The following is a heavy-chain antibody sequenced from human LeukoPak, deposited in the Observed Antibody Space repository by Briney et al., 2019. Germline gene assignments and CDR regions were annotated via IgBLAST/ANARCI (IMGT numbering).Heavy chain of an antibody. CDR3: ASHQEWQLPSGFDI. J-gene: IGHJ3*02. CDR1: GFTFSSYW. Sequence: GGSLRLSCAASGFTFSSYWMSWVRQAPGKGLEWVANIKQDGSEKYYVDSVKGRFTISKDNAENSLDLQMNSLRAEDTAVYYCASHQEWQLPSGFDIWGQGTMVTVSS. V-gene: IGHV3-7*05. D-gene: IGHD2-15*01. CDR2: IKQDGSEK.